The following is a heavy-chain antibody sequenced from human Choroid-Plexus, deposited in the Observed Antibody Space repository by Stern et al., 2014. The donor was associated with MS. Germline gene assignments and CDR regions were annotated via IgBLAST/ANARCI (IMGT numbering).Heavy chain of an antibody. CDR1: GGSFSGYY. CDR2: IEPGGDP. D-gene: IGHD2-2*01. Sequence: QVQLQQWGAGLLKPSETLSLTCAVYGGSFSGYYWSWIRQSTGKGLEWIGEIEPGGDPNCNPSIKSRITISVNRSNNLITLTLSAVTAADTAIYYCVRERCINTRCYGGRFGYYYYGMDVWGQGTTVTVSS. V-gene: IGHV4-34*01. CDR3: VRERCINTRCYGGRFGYYYYGMDV. J-gene: IGHJ6*02.